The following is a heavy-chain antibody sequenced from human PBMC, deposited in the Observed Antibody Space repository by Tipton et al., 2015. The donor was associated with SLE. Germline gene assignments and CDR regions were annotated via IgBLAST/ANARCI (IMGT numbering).Heavy chain of an antibody. CDR1: GGSISSHY. J-gene: IGHJ3*01. Sequence: TLSLTCTVSGGSISSHYWSWIRQPPGKGLEWIGYIYYSGSISYNPSLKSRVTISVDTSKNQFSLRLSSVTAADTAVYYCARGSRYYAFDLWGQGTMVTVSS. CDR3: ARGSRYYAFDL. CDR2: IYYSGSI. D-gene: IGHD3-10*01. V-gene: IGHV4-59*11.